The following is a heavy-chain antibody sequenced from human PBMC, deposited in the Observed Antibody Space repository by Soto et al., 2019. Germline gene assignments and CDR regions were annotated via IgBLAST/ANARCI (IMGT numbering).Heavy chain of an antibody. V-gene: IGHV4-59*01. D-gene: IGHD3-10*01. CDR2: IYYSGST. Sequence: QVQLQESGPGLVKPSETLSLTCTVSGGSISSYYWSWIRQPPGKGLEWIGYIYYSGSTNYNPSLKSRVTISVDTSKNQFSLKLSSVTAADTAVYYCARGHGVRVRGVQNYFDYWGQGTLVTVSS. CDR3: ARGHGVRVRGVQNYFDY. CDR1: GGSISSYY. J-gene: IGHJ4*02.